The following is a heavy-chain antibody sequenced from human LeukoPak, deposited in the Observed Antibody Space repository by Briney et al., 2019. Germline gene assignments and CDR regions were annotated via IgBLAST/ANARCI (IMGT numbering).Heavy chain of an antibody. D-gene: IGHD3-22*01. J-gene: IGHJ3*02. CDR1: GFTFSDYY. CDR2: ISSSGSTI. Sequence: GGSLRLSCAASGFTFSDYYMSWIRQAPGKGLEWVSYISSSGSTIYYADSVKGRFTISRDNAKNSLYLQMNSPRAEDTAVHYCARVWRYYDSSGYYYLSAFDIWGQGTMVTVSS. V-gene: IGHV3-11*01. CDR3: ARVWRYYDSSGYYYLSAFDI.